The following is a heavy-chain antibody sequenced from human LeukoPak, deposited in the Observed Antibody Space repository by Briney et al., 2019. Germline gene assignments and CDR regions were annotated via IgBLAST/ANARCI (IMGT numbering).Heavy chain of an antibody. J-gene: IGHJ4*02. Sequence: PSETLSLTCTVSGGSVISYYWSWIRQPAGKGLEWIGRFHISGSTNYNPSLKSRVSMSADTSRNQFSLKLTSVTAEDTAVYYCARDHTIFGVALRYWGQGTLVTVSP. CDR1: GGSVISYY. V-gene: IGHV4-4*07. CDR2: FHISGST. D-gene: IGHD3-3*01. CDR3: ARDHTIFGVALRY.